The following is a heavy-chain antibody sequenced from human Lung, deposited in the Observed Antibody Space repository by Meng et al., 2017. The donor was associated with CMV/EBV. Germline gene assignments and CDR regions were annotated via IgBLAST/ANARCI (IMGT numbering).Heavy chain of an antibody. CDR1: GDSISSSNW. Sequence: QVRLEESGPGLVKPSGPLSLTCAGSGDSISSSNWWSWVRQPPGKGLEWIGEIYHSGSTNYNPSLKSRVTISVDKSKNQFSLKLSSVTAADTAVYYCASVPSPGKQWLVTDYWGQGTLVTVSS. CDR3: ASVPSPGKQWLVTDY. CDR2: IYHSGST. J-gene: IGHJ4*02. V-gene: IGHV4-4*02. D-gene: IGHD6-19*01.